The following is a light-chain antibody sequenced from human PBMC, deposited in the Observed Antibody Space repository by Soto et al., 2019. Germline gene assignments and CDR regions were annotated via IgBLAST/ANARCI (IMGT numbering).Light chain of an antibody. CDR1: QSISTH. Sequence: ESQMTQSPSTLSASVGDRVTITCRASQSISTHLAWYQQKPGKAPEVLIYDASTLESGVPSRFSGSGSGTKFTLTISSLQPDDFATYYCQQYSSNLYTFGQGTKVDIK. CDR2: DAS. V-gene: IGKV1-5*01. CDR3: QQYSSNLYT. J-gene: IGKJ2*01.